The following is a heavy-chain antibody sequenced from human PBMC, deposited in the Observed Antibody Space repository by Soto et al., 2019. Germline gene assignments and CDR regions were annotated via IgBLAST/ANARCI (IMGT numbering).Heavy chain of an antibody. V-gene: IGHV6-1*01. D-gene: IGHD3-10*01. CDR3: TGITWFRGMDV. J-gene: IGHJ6*02. Sequence: XQTLSLTCAISGDSVSSNSAGWNLIRQSPSRGLEWLGMTYYKSKWNNDYALSVKSRITINPDTSKNQFSLHLYSVTPEDTAVYYCTGITWFRGMDVWGQGTPVTVSS. CDR2: TYYKSKWNN. CDR1: GDSVSSNSAG.